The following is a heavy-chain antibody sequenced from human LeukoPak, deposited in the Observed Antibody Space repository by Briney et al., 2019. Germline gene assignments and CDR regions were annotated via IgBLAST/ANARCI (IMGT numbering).Heavy chain of an antibody. CDR3: ARCRENDFWSGSPVDY. CDR1: GFTFSSFA. V-gene: IGHV3-30-3*01. Sequence: GGSLRLSCVASGFTFSSFAMHWVRQAPGKGLEWVAVISYDGTNKYYADSVKGRFTISRDNSKNTLYLQMNSLRVEDTAVYYCARCRENDFWSGSPVDYWGQGTLVTVSS. J-gene: IGHJ4*02. CDR2: ISYDGTNK. D-gene: IGHD3-3*01.